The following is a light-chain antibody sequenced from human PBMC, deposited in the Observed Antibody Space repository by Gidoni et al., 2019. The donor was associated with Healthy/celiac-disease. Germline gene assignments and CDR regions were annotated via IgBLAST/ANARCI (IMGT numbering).Light chain of an antibody. CDR3: QQYNNWLWT. V-gene: IGKV3-15*01. Sequence: ELVMTQTPATLCVSPGERATLSCRSIQSVSSNLAWYQQKPGQAPRLLIYAASTRATGSPDSFSGSGSGTEFTLTISILQSEYFAVYYCQQYNNWLWTFXQXTKVEIK. CDR1: QSVSSN. CDR2: AAS. J-gene: IGKJ1*01.